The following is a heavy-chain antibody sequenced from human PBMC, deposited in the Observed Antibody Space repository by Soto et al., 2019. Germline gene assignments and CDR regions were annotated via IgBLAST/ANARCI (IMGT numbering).Heavy chain of an antibody. J-gene: IGHJ6*02. CDR1: GFSFSNAW. CDR3: TTLNYGVDV. V-gene: IGHV3-15*01. CDR2: IKSKTDGGTA. Sequence: CAASGFSFSNAWMSWVRQLPGKGLEWVGHIKSKTDGGTADYAAPVKGRFTISRDDSKNTLYLQMNSLKTEDTAMFYCTTLNYGVDVWGQGTTVTVSS.